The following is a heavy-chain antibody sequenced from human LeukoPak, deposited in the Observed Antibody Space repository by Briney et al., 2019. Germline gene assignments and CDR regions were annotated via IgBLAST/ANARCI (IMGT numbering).Heavy chain of an antibody. D-gene: IGHD6-13*01. Sequence: SVKVSCKASGHTFTSYAMHWVRQAPGQRLEWMEWINAGNGNTKYSQKFQGRVTITRDTSASTAYMELSNLRSEDTAVYYCARVRQQLVLDYWGQGTLVTVSS. V-gene: IGHV1-3*01. J-gene: IGHJ4*02. CDR3: ARVRQQLVLDY. CDR2: INAGNGNT. CDR1: GHTFTSYA.